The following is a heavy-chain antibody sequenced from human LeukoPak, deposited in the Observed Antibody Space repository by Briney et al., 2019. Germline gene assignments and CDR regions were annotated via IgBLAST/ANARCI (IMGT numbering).Heavy chain of an antibody. D-gene: IGHD6-19*01. Sequence: ASVKVSCKASGGTFSSYAISWVRQAPGQGLEWMGGIIPIFGTANYAQKFQGRVTITADESTSTAYMELSSLRFEDTAVYYCARGVAGDAFDIWGQGTMVTVSS. CDR2: IIPIFGTA. CDR3: ARGVAGDAFDI. CDR1: GGTFSSYA. V-gene: IGHV1-69*13. J-gene: IGHJ3*02.